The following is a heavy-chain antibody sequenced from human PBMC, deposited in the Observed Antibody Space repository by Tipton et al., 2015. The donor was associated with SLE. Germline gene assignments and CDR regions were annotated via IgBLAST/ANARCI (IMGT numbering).Heavy chain of an antibody. J-gene: IGHJ5*02. Sequence: TLSLTCTVSGGSISSGSYYWSWTRQPAGKGLEWIGRIYTSGSTNYNPSLKSRVTISVDTSKNQFSLRLSSVTAADTAVYYCARARLQSTHNWFDPWGQGTLVTVSS. CDR1: GGSISSGSYY. V-gene: IGHV4-61*02. CDR2: IYTSGST. D-gene: IGHD4-11*01. CDR3: ARARLQSTHNWFDP.